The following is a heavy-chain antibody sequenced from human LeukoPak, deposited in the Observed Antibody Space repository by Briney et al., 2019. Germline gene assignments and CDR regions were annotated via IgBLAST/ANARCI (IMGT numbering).Heavy chain of an antibody. CDR1: GFTFGSYA. CDR3: AKEGYYYDSSGYWGGFLDY. J-gene: IGHJ4*02. V-gene: IGHV3-23*01. D-gene: IGHD3-22*01. Sequence: GGSLRLSCAASGFTFGSYAMSWVRQAPGKGLEWVSAISGSGGSTYYADSVKGRFTISRDNSKNTLYLQMNSLRAEDTAVYYCAKEGYYYDSSGYWGGFLDYWGQGTLVTVSS. CDR2: ISGSGGST.